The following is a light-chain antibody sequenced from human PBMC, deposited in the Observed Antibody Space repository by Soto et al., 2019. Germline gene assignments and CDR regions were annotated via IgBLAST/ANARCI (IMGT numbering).Light chain of an antibody. CDR2: GAS. Sequence: EIVMTQSPATLSVSPGERATLSCRASQSVSSNLAWYQQKPGQAPRLLVFGASTRATGIPASFSGSGSGTEFTLTISSLQSEDFAVYYCQQYNNWPPTFGQGTRWIS. J-gene: IGKJ1*01. CDR3: QQYNNWPPT. V-gene: IGKV3-15*01. CDR1: QSVSSN.